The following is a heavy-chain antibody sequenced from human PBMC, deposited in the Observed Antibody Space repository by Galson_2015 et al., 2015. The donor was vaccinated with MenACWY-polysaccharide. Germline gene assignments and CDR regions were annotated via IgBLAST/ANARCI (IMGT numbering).Heavy chain of an antibody. Sequence: SLRLSCAASGFTFSSYATHWVRQAPGKGLEWVAVISYDGSNKYYADSVKGRFTISRDNSKNTLYLQMNSLRAEDTAVYYCARDFQPLRFLEWLSSYYYYYYGMDVWGQGTTVTVSS. CDR1: GFTFSSYA. CDR2: ISYDGSNK. J-gene: IGHJ6*02. CDR3: ARDFQPLRFLEWLSSYYYYYYGMDV. V-gene: IGHV3-30-3*01. D-gene: IGHD3-3*01.